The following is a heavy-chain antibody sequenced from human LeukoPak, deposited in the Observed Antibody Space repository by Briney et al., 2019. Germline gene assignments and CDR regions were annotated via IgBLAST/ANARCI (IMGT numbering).Heavy chain of an antibody. J-gene: IGHJ4*02. Sequence: ASVKVSCKASGYTFTSYDIIWVRQATGQGLEWMGWMNPNKGNTGYAQKFQGRVTITRNTSISTAYMELGSLRSEDTAVYYCARGTYYYDSSGYPWDYWGQGTLVTVSS. CDR2: MNPNKGNT. CDR1: GYTFTSYD. D-gene: IGHD3-22*01. CDR3: ARGTYYYDSSGYPWDY. V-gene: IGHV1-8*01.